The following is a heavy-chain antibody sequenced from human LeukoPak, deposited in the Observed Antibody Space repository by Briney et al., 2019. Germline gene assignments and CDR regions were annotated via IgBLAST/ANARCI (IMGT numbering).Heavy chain of an antibody. V-gene: IGHV4-39*01. Sequence: SETLSLTCTVSGGSISSSSYLWGWIRQPPGKGLDWFGSIYYSGSTYYNPSLKSRVTMSVDTSKNQFSLKLRSVTAADTAVYYCARGRREYCTSTSCYYYFDYWGQGTLVTVSS. CDR3: ARGRREYCTSTSCYYYFDY. D-gene: IGHD2-2*01. CDR1: GGSISSSSYL. J-gene: IGHJ4*02. CDR2: IYYSGST.